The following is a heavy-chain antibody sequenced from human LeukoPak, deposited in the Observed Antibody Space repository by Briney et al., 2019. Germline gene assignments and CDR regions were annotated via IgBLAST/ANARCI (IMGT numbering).Heavy chain of an antibody. CDR2: ISHRGRT. CDR1: GGSVSGYY. Sequence: SETLSLTCAVYGGSVSGYYWSWIRQPPEKGLEWIGEISHRGRTHYTPSLQSRVTMSVDTSKNQFALNLNSVTAADTAVYYCARGLSSGRGKIYLFDYWGQGVLVTVSS. D-gene: IGHD1-26*01. J-gene: IGHJ4*02. CDR3: ARGLSSGRGKIYLFDY. V-gene: IGHV4-34*01.